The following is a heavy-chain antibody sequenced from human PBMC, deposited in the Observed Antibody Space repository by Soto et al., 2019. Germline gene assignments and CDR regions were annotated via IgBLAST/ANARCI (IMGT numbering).Heavy chain of an antibody. CDR3: AHWPNSGSLYYFDS. V-gene: IGHV2-5*01. J-gene: IGHJ4*02. CDR2: IYLNYDK. CDR1: GFSLSSSGVG. Sequence: SGPTLVNPTQTLTLTCTFSGFSLSSSGVGVGWIRQPSGKALEWLALIYLNYDKRYSPSLKSRLTITKDISKNQVVLTLTNMDPVDTATYFCAHWPNSGSLYYFDSWGQGTLVTVSS. D-gene: IGHD1-26*01.